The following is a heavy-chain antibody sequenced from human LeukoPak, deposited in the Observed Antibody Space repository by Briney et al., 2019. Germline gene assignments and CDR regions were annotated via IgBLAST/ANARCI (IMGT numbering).Heavy chain of an antibody. Sequence: GGSLRLSCAGPGFTFSSYWMHWVRQAPGKGLVWVSTIYIDGSVAQYADSVKGRFTISRDNAKNTLYLQMNTLRVEDAAVYYCARDLYHGSDEWGQGTLVTVSS. J-gene: IGHJ4*02. V-gene: IGHV3-74*03. CDR1: GFTFSSYW. CDR3: ARDLYHGSDE. D-gene: IGHD3-10*01. CDR2: IYIDGSVA.